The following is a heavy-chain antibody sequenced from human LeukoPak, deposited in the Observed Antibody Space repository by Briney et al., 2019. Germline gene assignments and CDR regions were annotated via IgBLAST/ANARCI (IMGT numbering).Heavy chain of an antibody. J-gene: IGHJ4*02. D-gene: IGHD6-13*01. CDR3: ARGKIAAPGTLDY. CDR1: GYSFTSYW. CDR2: ILPGASDA. Sequence: GESPKISCKGSGYSFTSYWIGWVRQMPGKGLEWVGIILPGASDARYSPSFQGQVTISADKSISTAYLQWSSLKASDTAMYYCARGKIAAPGTLDYWGQGTLVTVSS. V-gene: IGHV5-51*01.